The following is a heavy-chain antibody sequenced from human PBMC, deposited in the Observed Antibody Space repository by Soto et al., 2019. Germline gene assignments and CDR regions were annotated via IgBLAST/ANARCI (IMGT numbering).Heavy chain of an antibody. CDR3: AKVGYYYDIYDHWYFEL. D-gene: IGHD3-22*01. Sequence: EVQLLESGGGLVQPGGSLRLSCAASGFTFSNYAMTWVRQAPGEGLEWVSAITGSGGSTNYVDSVKGRFTISRDNSKNTLYLKMNSLRAVDTAVYYCAKVGYYYDIYDHWYFELWGRGTLVTVSS. J-gene: IGHJ2*01. V-gene: IGHV3-23*01. CDR2: ITGSGGST. CDR1: GFTFSNYA.